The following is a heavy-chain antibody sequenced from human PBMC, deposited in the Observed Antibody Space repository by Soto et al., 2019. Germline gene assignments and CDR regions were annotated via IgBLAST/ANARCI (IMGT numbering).Heavy chain of an antibody. D-gene: IGHD5-18*01. CDR2: IIWDGGST. CDR3: AKDIQDTAILSGMDV. V-gene: IGHV3-43*01. Sequence: GXLILSCASSVFTFDDYTMHWVRQAPGKGLEWVSLIIWDGGSTYYADSVKGRFTISRDNSKNSLYLQMNSLRTEDTALYYCAKDIQDTAILSGMDVWGQGTTVTVYS. CDR1: VFTFDDYT. J-gene: IGHJ6*02.